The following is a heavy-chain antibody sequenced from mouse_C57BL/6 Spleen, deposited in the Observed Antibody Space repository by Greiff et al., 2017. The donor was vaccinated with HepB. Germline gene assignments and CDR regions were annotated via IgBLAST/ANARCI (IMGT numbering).Heavy chain of an antibody. Sequence: EVQLVESGGGLVQPGGSLSLSCAASGFTFTDYYMSWVRQPPGKALEWLGFIRNKANGYTTEYSASVKGRFTISRDNSQSILYLQMNALRAEDSATYYCARYSGSRGFDVWGTGTTVTVSS. J-gene: IGHJ1*03. CDR1: GFTFTDYY. CDR3: ARYSGSRGFDV. V-gene: IGHV7-3*01. CDR2: IRNKANGYTT. D-gene: IGHD1-1*01.